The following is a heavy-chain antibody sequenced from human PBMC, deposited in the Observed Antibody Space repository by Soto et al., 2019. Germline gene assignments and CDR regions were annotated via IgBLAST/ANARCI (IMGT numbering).Heavy chain of an antibody. CDR3: AKDLSAIAVAGNYYFDY. J-gene: IGHJ4*02. V-gene: IGHV3-30*18. D-gene: IGHD6-19*01. CDR1: GFTFSSYD. Sequence: GGSLRLSCAASGFTFSSYDMHWVRQPPGKGLEWVAVVSYDGSKQYYADSVKGRFTISRDNSKNTLYLEMNSLRAEDTAVYYCAKDLSAIAVAGNYYFDYWGQGTLVTVSS. CDR2: VSYDGSKQ.